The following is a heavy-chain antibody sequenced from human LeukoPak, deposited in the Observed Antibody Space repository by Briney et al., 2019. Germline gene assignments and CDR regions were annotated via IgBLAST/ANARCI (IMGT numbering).Heavy chain of an antibody. Sequence: GGSLRLSCAASGFTFSSYGMPWVRQAPGKGLEWVAVIWYDGSNKCYADYVKSRFTSSRDNSKNTLYLQMNSLRAEDTAVYYCARGRYSYGPRDYYYVMDVWGQGTTVTVSS. CDR1: GFTFSSYG. CDR3: ARGRYSYGPRDYYYVMDV. V-gene: IGHV3-33*01. D-gene: IGHD5-18*01. J-gene: IGHJ6*02. CDR2: IWYDGSNK.